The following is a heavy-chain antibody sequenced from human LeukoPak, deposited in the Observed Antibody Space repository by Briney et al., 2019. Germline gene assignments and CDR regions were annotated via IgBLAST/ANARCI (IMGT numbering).Heavy chain of an antibody. CDR3: ARGTVTTFDY. V-gene: IGHV4-59*01. J-gene: IGHJ4*02. CDR1: GGSISSYY. D-gene: IGHD4-17*01. CDR2: IYYSGST. Sequence: SETLSLTRTVSGGSISSYYWSWIRQPPGKGLEWIGYIYYSGSTNYNPSLKSRVTISVDTSKNQFSLKLSSVTAADTAVYYCARGTVTTFDYWGQGTLVTVSS.